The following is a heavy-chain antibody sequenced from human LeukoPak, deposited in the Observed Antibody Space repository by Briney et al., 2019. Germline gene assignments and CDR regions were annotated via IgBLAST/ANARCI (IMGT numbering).Heavy chain of an antibody. CDR3: ARVGYSYGPLDY. CDR2: IYHSGST. D-gene: IGHD5-18*01. J-gene: IGHJ4*02. V-gene: IGHV4-59*01. CDR1: GGSISSYY. Sequence: SETLSLTCTVSGGSISSYYWSWIRQPPGKGLEWIGYIYHSGSTNYNPSLKSRVTISVGTSKNQFSLKLSSVTAADTAVYYCARVGYSYGPLDYWGQGTLVTVSS.